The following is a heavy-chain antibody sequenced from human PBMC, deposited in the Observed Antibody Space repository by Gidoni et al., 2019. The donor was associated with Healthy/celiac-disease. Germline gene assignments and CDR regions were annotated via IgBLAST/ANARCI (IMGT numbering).Heavy chain of an antibody. Sequence: QVQLVQSGAEVKKPGASVKVSCKASGYPFTSYAMHWVRQAPGQRLEWMGWINAGNGNTKYSQKFQGRVTITRDTSASTAYMELSSLRSEDTAVYYCARDFMVATIGRGASGVGYWGQGTLVTVSS. V-gene: IGHV1-3*01. D-gene: IGHD5-12*01. CDR1: GYPFTSYA. CDR3: ARDFMVATIGRGASGVGY. J-gene: IGHJ4*02. CDR2: INAGNGNT.